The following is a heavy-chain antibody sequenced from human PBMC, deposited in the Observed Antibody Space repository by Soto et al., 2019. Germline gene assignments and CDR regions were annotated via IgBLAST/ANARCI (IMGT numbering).Heavy chain of an antibody. CDR1: GCTFSSYS. CDR2: SIPIFGTA. CDR3: ARDGGRHSGGIDY. D-gene: IGHD1-26*01. J-gene: IGHJ4*02. Sequence: QVQLLQSGAEVKKPGSSVHVSCKASGCTFSSYSINCVRQAPGQGLEWMGESIPIFGTANYAQKFQGRVTITADESTSTAYMELSSLRSEDTAVYYCARDGGRHSGGIDYWGQGTLVTVSS. V-gene: IGHV1-69*01.